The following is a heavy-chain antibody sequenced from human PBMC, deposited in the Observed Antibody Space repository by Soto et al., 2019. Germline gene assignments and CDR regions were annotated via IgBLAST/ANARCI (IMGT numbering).Heavy chain of an antibody. V-gene: IGHV1-18*04. CDR2: ISAYNGNT. J-gene: IGHJ4*02. Sequence: ASVKVSCKASGYTFTSYGISWVRQAPGQGLEWMGWISAYNGNTNYAQKLQGRVTMTTDTSTSTAYMELRSLRSDDTAVYYCARNPRLGYCSGGSCPPFGYWGQGTLVTVSS. CDR3: ARNPRLGYCSGGSCPPFGY. D-gene: IGHD2-15*01. CDR1: GYTFTSYG.